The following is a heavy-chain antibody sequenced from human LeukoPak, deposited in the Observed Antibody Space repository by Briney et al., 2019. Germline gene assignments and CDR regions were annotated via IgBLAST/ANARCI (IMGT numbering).Heavy chain of an antibody. V-gene: IGHV3-30-3*01. CDR2: ISDDGSSY. J-gene: IGHJ4*02. CDR3: ARGCASESYYNGPGY. D-gene: IGHD3-10*01. CDR1: GFTFGDYA. Sequence: GGSLRLSCTASGFTFGDYAMHWIRQAPGKGLEWVAAISDDGSSYSYADSVKGRFTISRDNSKSTLYLQMNSLTAEDTGVYYCARGCASESYYNGPGYWGQGTLVTVSS.